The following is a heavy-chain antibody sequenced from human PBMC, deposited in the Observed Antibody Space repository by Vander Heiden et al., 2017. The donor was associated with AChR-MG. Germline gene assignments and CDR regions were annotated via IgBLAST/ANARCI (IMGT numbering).Heavy chain of an antibody. CDR3: ARAPGFTSGWFDY. Sequence: EVQLVQSGAEVKKPGESLTISCKGSGYSFATYYIGWVRQMPGKGLEWMGIIHPGDSDTRYSPSFQGQVTISADKSITTAYLQWSSLKASDTAMYYCARAPGFTSGWFDYWGQGTLVTVSS. CDR2: IHPGDSDT. D-gene: IGHD6-19*01. V-gene: IGHV5-51*03. J-gene: IGHJ4*02. CDR1: GYSFATYY.